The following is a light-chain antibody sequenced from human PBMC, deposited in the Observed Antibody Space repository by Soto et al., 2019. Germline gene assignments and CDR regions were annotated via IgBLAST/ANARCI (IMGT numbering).Light chain of an antibody. Sequence: QSVLTQPPSASVTPGQRVPISCSGSSSNIGSNTVNWFQQLPGTAPKLLIYSDNQRPSGVPDRFSGSRSGTSASLAIRGLQSEDEADYFCAAWDDSLIGPVFGGGTKLTVL. CDR1: SSNIGSNT. CDR2: SDN. J-gene: IGLJ2*01. CDR3: AAWDDSLIGPV. V-gene: IGLV1-44*01.